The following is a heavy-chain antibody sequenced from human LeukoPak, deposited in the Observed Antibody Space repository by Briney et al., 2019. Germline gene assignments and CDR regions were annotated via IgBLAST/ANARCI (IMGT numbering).Heavy chain of an antibody. CDR1: GGPISRSTYY. V-gene: IGHV4-30-4*01. CDR3: ARATDSSGRDY. D-gene: IGHD3-22*01. J-gene: IGHJ4*02. CDR2: IYYSGST. Sequence: SETLSLTCTVSGGPISRSTYYWSWIRQPPGKGLEWIGYIYYSGSTYYNPSLKSRVTISVDTSKNQFSLKLSSVTAADTAVYYCARATDSSGRDYWSQGTLVTVSS.